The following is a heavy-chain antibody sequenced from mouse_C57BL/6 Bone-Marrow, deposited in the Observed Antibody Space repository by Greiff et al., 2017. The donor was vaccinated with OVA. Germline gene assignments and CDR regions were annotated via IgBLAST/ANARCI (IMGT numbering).Heavy chain of an antibody. CDR3: ARPGNYGYDGGYFDV. V-gene: IGHV5-2*01. CDR2: INSDGGST. J-gene: IGHJ1*03. CDR1: EYEFPSHD. D-gene: IGHD2-2*01. Sequence: DVKLVESGGGLVQPGESLKLSCESNEYEFPSHDMSWVRKTPEKRLELVAAINSDGGSTYYPDTMERRFIISRDNTKKTLYLQMSSLRSEDTALYYGARPGNYGYDGGYFDVWGTGTTVTVSS.